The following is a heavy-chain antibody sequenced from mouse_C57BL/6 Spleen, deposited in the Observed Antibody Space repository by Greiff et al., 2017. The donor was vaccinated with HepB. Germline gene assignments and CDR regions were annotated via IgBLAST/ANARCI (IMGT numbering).Heavy chain of an antibody. CDR1: GYTFTSYW. V-gene: IGHV1-55*01. D-gene: IGHD2-4*01. J-gene: IGHJ3*01. CDR2: IYPGSGST. CDR3: ARSRTYDYDVPPFAY. Sequence: QVQLQQSGAELVKPGASVKMSCKASGYTFTSYWITWVKQRPGQGLEWIGDIYPGSGSTNYNEKFKSKATLTVDTSSSTAYMQLSSLTSEDSAVYYCARSRTYDYDVPPFAYWGQGTLVTVSA.